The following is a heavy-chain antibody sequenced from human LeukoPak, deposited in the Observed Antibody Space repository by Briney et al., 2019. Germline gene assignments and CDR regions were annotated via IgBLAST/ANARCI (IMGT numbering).Heavy chain of an antibody. CDR1: GGSISSYY. Sequence: KPSETLSLTCTVSGGSISSYYWSWIRQPAGKGLEWIGRIYTSGSTNYNPSLKSRATMSVDTSKNQFSLKLSSVTAADTAVYYCATLGYCSSTSCYSADYWGQGTLVTVSS. J-gene: IGHJ4*02. CDR3: ATLGYCSSTSCYSADY. V-gene: IGHV4-4*07. CDR2: IYTSGST. D-gene: IGHD2-2*03.